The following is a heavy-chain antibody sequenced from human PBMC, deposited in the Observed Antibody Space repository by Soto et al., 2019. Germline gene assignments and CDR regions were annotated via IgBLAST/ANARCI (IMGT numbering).Heavy chain of an antibody. J-gene: IGHJ4*02. CDR2: ITTSGDRT. V-gene: IGHV3-23*01. D-gene: IGHD6-13*01. CDR3: AHRRGNSWDFDY. Sequence: PGGSLRLSCVVSGFTFSSYAMIWVRQAPGKGLEWVSGITTSGDRTFYADSVKGRFTISRDNSKNTLYLQMTSMDPVDTATYYCAHRRGNSWDFDYWGQGTLVTVSS. CDR1: GFTFSSYA.